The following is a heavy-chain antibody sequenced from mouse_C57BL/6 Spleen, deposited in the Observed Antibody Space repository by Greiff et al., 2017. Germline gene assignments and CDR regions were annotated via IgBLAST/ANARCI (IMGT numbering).Heavy chain of an antibody. V-gene: IGHV5-4*01. Sequence: EVKLVESGGGLVKPGGSLKLSCAASGFTFSSYAMSWVRQTPEKRLEWVATISDGGSYTYYPDNVKGRFTISRDNAKNNLYLQMSHLKSEDTAMYYCARDRGYDGYPFYAMDYWGQGTSVTVSA. J-gene: IGHJ4*01. D-gene: IGHD2-3*01. CDR1: GFTFSSYA. CDR3: ARDRGYDGYPFYAMDY. CDR2: ISDGGSYT.